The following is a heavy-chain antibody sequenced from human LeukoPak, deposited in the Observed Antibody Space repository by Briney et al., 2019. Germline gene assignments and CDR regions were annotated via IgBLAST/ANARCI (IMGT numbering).Heavy chain of an antibody. CDR3: ANSFIAAADIDY. CDR2: MNPNSGGT. CDR1: GYTFTSYD. Sequence: ASVKVSCKASGYTFTSYDINWVRQATGQGLEWMGWMNPNSGGTNYAQKFQGRVTMTRDTSISTAYMELSRLRSDDTAVYYCANSFIAAADIDYWGQGTLVTVSS. J-gene: IGHJ4*02. D-gene: IGHD6-13*01. V-gene: IGHV1-2*02.